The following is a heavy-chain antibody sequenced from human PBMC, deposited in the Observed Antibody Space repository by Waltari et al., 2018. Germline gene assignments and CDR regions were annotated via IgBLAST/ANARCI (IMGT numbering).Heavy chain of an antibody. CDR2: LYSSGTT. D-gene: IGHD2-15*01. Sequence: QVQLQESGPGLVKHSETLSLTCTVSGGSISSYYWSWIRQPPCNGLEWIGYLYSSGTTNNNPALKSRVTIAVNTSKNLFSLKLSSVTAADTAVYYCARDRYCSGGSCYGAGGAFDIWGQGTMVTVSS. V-gene: IGHV4-59*01. CDR1: GGSISSYY. CDR3: ARDRYCSGGSCYGAGGAFDI. J-gene: IGHJ3*02.